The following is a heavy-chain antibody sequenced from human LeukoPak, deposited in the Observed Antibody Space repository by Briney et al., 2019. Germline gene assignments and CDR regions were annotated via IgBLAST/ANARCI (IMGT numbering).Heavy chain of an antibody. CDR3: ARDSVACISNSCYLPDY. V-gene: IGHV1-18*01. CDR1: GYTFNRYG. D-gene: IGHD2-2*01. Sequence: ASVKVSCKASGYTFNRYGISWVRQAPGQGLEGMGWISVYNGDTKYAQKLQGRVTMTIDTSTSTVYMEVRSLRSDDTAVYYCARDSVACISNSCYLPDYWGQGTLVTVSS. CDR2: ISVYNGDT. J-gene: IGHJ4*02.